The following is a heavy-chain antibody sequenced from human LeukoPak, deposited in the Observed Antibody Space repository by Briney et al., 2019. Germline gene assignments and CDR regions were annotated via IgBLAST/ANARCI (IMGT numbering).Heavy chain of an antibody. CDR1: GGSFSSAGYS. Sequence: SETLSLTCTVSGGSFSSAGYSWSWIRQPPGKGLEWIGYISHVGNTYYNPSLKSRLPISVDRSKNQFSLRLSSVTAADTAIYYCASVVGAGNWFDPWGQGTLVTVYS. V-gene: IGHV4-30-2*01. J-gene: IGHJ5*02. CDR2: ISHVGNT. CDR3: ASVVGAGNWFDP. D-gene: IGHD1-26*01.